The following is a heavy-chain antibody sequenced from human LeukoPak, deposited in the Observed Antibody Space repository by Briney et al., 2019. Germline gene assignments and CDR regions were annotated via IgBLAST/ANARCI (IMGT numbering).Heavy chain of an antibody. Sequence: PSETLSHTCTVSGGSISSGFWSWIRQPPGKGLEWIRYIYYSGSTNYNPSLKSRVTISIDTSKSQFSLKLSSVTAADTAVYYCARQAYCSGSSCNPFDYWGQGTLVTVSS. CDR3: ARQAYCSGSSCNPFDY. CDR2: IYYSGST. D-gene: IGHD2-15*01. J-gene: IGHJ4*02. V-gene: IGHV4-59*08. CDR1: GGSISSGF.